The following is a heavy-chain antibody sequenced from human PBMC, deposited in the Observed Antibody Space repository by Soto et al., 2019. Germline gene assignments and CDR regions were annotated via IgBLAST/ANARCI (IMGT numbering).Heavy chain of an antibody. Sequence: QVQLVQSGAEVKKPGASVKVSCKASGYTFTSYGISWVRQAPGQGLEWMGWISAYNGNTNYAQKLQGRVTMTTDTSTSKAYMELRSLRSDDTAVYYCARGSYDFWSGKAERGEKLDYWGQGTLVTVSS. J-gene: IGHJ4*02. D-gene: IGHD3-3*01. CDR1: GYTFTSYG. CDR3: ARGSYDFWSGKAERGEKLDY. V-gene: IGHV1-18*01. CDR2: ISAYNGNT.